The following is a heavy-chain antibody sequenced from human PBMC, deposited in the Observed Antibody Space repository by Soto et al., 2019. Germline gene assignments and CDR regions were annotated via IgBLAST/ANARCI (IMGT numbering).Heavy chain of an antibody. CDR2: IYSGGNT. CDR1: GLTFSDTY. V-gene: IGHV3-66*01. Sequence: LLVESGGGLVQPGGSLRVSCVASGLTFSDTYMTWVRQAPGKGLEWVSTIYSGGNTHYADSVKGRFTISRDNSKSTVYLQMNNLKDEDTAVYYCARDQGYSGSGRGWFGPWGQGTLVTVSS. D-gene: IGHD3-10*01. J-gene: IGHJ5*02. CDR3: ARDQGYSGSGRGWFGP.